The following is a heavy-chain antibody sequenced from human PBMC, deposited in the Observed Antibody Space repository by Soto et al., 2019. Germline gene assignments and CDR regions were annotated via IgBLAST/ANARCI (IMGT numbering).Heavy chain of an antibody. V-gene: IGHV4-39*01. Sequence: QLHLEESGPTLVRASGTLSLTCSVSGVSVTGDADFWGWIRQFPGQGLEWIGTIFNSGQTFYNEFLESRVNMPGVPPHKLFSPGLPFGTRPDPGVFFWGKQKSRSSPLPPHRGLWGQGTKV. CDR1: GVSVTGDADF. CDR3: GKQKSRSSPLPPHRGL. CDR2: IFNSGQT. J-gene: IGHJ6*02. D-gene: IGHD3-10*01.